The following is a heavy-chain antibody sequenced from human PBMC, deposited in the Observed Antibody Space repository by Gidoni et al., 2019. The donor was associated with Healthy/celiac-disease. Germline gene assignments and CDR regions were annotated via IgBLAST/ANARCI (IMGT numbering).Heavy chain of an antibody. Sequence: QVKLGESGGGVVQPGRYLRLSCAATGCTFTSYAMHWVRQAPGKGPVLVAVRSYDGINTYYADSVKRLFTISRYNSKHPLYLQMNCLRAEDTAVYYCARDYPTRSGWHQFDRYFDLWGRGTLVTVSS. J-gene: IGHJ2*01. V-gene: IGHV3-30-3*01. CDR1: GCTFTSYA. D-gene: IGHD6-19*01. CDR2: RSYDGINT. CDR3: ARDYPTRSGWHQFDRYFDL.